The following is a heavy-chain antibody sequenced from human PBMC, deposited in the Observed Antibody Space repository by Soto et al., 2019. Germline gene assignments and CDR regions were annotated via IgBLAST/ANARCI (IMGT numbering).Heavy chain of an antibody. J-gene: IGHJ5*02. Sequence: ASLKVSCKTSGYTFTSYDINCVRHTNRQGLEWMGWMNPNSGNTGYAQKFQGRVTMTRNTSISTAYMELSSLRSEDTAVYYCARGRPPSITGTSPPNWFDTWGQGTLVTVSS. CDR3: ARGRPPSITGTSPPNWFDT. D-gene: IGHD1-7*01. CDR2: MNPNSGNT. CDR1: GYTFTSYD. V-gene: IGHV1-8*01.